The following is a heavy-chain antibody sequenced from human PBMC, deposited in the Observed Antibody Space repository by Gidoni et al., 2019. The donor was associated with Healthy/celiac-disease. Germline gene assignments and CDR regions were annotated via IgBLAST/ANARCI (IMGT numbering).Heavy chain of an antibody. CDR3: AREEVVAATVDY. CDR1: VFTFSDDY. V-gene: IGHV3-11*01. Sequence: QVQLVESGGGLVKPGGSLSLSCAASVFTFSDDYISWIRQAPGKGLEWVSYISSSGSTIYYADSVKGRFTISRDNAKNSLYLQMNSLRAEDTAVYYCAREEVVAATVDYWGQGTLVTVSS. CDR2: ISSSGSTI. J-gene: IGHJ4*02. D-gene: IGHD2-15*01.